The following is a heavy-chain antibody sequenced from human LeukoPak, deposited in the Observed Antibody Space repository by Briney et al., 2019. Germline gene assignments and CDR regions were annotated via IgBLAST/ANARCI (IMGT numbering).Heavy chain of an antibody. J-gene: IGHJ6*02. CDR1: GFTFSSYW. CDR2: IKQDGSEK. V-gene: IGHV3-7*04. Sequence: GGSLRLSCAASGFTFSSYWMSWVRQAPGKGLEWVANIKQDGSEKYYVDSVKDRFTISRDNAKNSLYLQMNSLRAEDTAVYYCARDSYFCPMDVWGQGTTVTVSS. CDR3: ARDSYFCPMDV. D-gene: IGHD3-3*01.